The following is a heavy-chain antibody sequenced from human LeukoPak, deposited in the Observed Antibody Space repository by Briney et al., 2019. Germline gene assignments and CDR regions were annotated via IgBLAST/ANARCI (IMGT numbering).Heavy chain of an antibody. CDR1: GGTFSSYA. Sequence: ASVKVSCKASGGTFSSYAISWVRQAPGQGLEWMGGIIPIFGTANYAQKFQGRVTITADESTSTAYMELSSLRSEDTAVYYCARDRGLAVAANYYYYGMDVWGQGTTVTVSS. J-gene: IGHJ6*02. CDR2: IIPIFGTA. D-gene: IGHD6-19*01. V-gene: IGHV1-69*13. CDR3: ARDRGLAVAANYYYYGMDV.